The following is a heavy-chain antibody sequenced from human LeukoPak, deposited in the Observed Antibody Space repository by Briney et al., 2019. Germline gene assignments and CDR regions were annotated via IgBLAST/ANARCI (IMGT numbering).Heavy chain of an antibody. CDR1: GGSISSYY. J-gene: IGHJ4*02. CDR2: IYYSGNT. D-gene: IGHD1-26*01. V-gene: IGHV4-59*01. CDR3: ARGGTYYDY. Sequence: PSETLSLTCTVSGGSISSYYWSWIRQPPGKGLEWIAYIYYSGNTNSNPSLKSRLTISVDTSKNQFSLKLSSVTAADTAAYYCARGGTYYDYWGQGTLVTVSS.